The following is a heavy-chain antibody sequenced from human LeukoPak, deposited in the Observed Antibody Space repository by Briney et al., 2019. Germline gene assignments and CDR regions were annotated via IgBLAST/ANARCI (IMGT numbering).Heavy chain of an antibody. J-gene: IGHJ4*02. CDR3: ARVKGYSSRVLDY. CDR1: GFTFSDYY. V-gene: IGHV3-11*01. D-gene: IGHD6-13*01. CDR2: ISSSGSTI. Sequence: GGSLKLSCAASGFTFSDYYMSWIRQAPGKGLEWVSYISSSGSTIYYADSVKGRFTISRDNAKNSLYLQMNSLRAEDTAVYYCARVKGYSSRVLDYWGQGTLVTVSS.